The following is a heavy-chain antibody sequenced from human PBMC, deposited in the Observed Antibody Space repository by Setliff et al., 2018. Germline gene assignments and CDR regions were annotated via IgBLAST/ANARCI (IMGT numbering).Heavy chain of an antibody. CDR3: ARRDSTGYYGYSFDF. CDR1: GDSISRSTYY. V-gene: IGHV4-39*01. J-gene: IGHJ4*02. D-gene: IGHD3-22*01. Sequence: SETLSLTCTVSGDSISRSTYYWGWIRQSPGKGLDWIGTVDHSGNTFYNPSLKSRVTISVDTSKNQLSLKLASVTAADTAVYYCARRDSTGYYGYSFDFWGQGTLVTVS. CDR2: VDHSGNT.